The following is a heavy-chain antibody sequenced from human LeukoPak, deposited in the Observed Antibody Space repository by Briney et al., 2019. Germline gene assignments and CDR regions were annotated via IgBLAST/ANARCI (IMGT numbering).Heavy chain of an antibody. Sequence: GGSLRLSCAASGFTVSSNYMSWVRQAPGKGLEWVSVIYSGGSTYYADSVKGRFTISRDNSKNTLYLQTNSLRAEDTAVYYCARDRSGVVTAYNWFDPWGQGTLVTVSP. V-gene: IGHV3-53*01. CDR1: GFTVSSNY. CDR3: ARDRSGVVTAYNWFDP. D-gene: IGHD3-3*01. CDR2: IYSGGST. J-gene: IGHJ5*02.